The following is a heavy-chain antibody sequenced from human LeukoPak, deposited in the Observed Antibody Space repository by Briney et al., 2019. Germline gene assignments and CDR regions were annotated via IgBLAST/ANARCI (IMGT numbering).Heavy chain of an antibody. J-gene: IGHJ1*01. Sequence: GGSLRLSCEASGFTFSDYGMHWVRQAPGKGPEWVAVVSHDGTVQFYADSVKGRFTISRDNSKNTLYLQMNSLRAEDTAVYYCAKETKVRPAPWYFQHWGQGTLVTVSS. V-gene: IGHV3-30*18. CDR1: GFTFSDYG. CDR2: VSHDGTVQ. D-gene: IGHD4-11*01. CDR3: AKETKVRPAPWYFQH.